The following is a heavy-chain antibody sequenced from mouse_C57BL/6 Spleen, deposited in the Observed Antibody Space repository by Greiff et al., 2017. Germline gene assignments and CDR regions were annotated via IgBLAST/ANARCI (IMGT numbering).Heavy chain of an antibody. D-gene: IGHD1-2*01. CDR3: ARSHYDGRGYYFDY. J-gene: IGHJ2*01. CDR2: IYPGDGDT. Sequence: QVQLKESGAELVKPGASVKISCKASGYAFSSYWMNWVKQRPGKGLEWIGQIYPGDGDTNYNGKFKGKATLTADKSSSTAYMQLSSLTSEDSAVYFCARSHYDGRGYYFDYWGQGTTLTVSS. CDR1: GYAFSSYW. V-gene: IGHV1-80*01.